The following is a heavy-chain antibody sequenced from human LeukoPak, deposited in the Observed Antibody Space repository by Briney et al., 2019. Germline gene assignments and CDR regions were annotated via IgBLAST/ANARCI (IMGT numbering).Heavy chain of an antibody. V-gene: IGHV3-23*01. J-gene: IGHJ4*02. CDR1: GFTFSTYA. CDR2: ISTSGDNT. D-gene: IGHD4-17*01. Sequence: PGGSLRLSCAASGFTFSTYAMSCVRQAPGKGLEWVSAISTSGDNTYYADSVKGRFTISRDNSKNTLYLQINSLRVEDTAIYYCAKERSAVTTGLFDSWGQGTLVTVSS. CDR3: AKERSAVTTGLFDS.